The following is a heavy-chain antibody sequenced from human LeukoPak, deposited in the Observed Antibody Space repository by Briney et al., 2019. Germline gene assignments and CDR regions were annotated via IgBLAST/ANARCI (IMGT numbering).Heavy chain of an antibody. D-gene: IGHD4-17*01. J-gene: IGHJ4*02. CDR3: AKDRGYGDYTPPDYFDY. V-gene: IGHV3-23*01. CDR1: GFTFSSYA. Sequence: GGSLRLSCAASGFTFSSYAMSWVRRAPGKGLEWVSAISGSGGSTYYADSVKGRFTISRDNSKNTLYLQMNSLRAEDTAVYYCAKDRGYGDYTPPDYFDYWGQGTLVTVSS. CDR2: ISGSGGST.